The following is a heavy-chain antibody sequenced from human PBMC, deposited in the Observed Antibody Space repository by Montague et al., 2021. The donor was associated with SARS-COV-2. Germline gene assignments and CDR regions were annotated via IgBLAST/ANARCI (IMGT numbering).Heavy chain of an antibody. CDR3: VREFWCCSRTGCLCNFDS. CDR1: GGSVSSATGY. J-gene: IGHJ4*02. Sequence: SETLSLTCTVSGGSVSSATGYWGWIRQPPGKGLEWIGYIHYSGTASYKSSLKSRVTLSLDTSKNQFSLNLTSVTAADTAVYYCVREFWCCSRTGCLCNFDSWGQGTLVTVSS. CDR2: IHYSGTA. V-gene: IGHV4-61*01. D-gene: IGHD2-2*01.